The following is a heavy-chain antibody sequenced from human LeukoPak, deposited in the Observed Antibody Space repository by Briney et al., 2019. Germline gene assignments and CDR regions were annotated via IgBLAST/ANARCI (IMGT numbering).Heavy chain of an antibody. Sequence: GASVKVSCKASGYTFTNYGISWVRQAPGQGREWMGWISAYNGNTNYAQKVQGRVTMTTDTSTSTAYMELRSLRSDDTAVYYCARGLWRSAVDTAMVLGGPWGQGTLVTVSS. CDR2: ISAYNGNT. CDR1: GYTFTNYG. CDR3: ARGLWRSAVDTAMVLGGP. V-gene: IGHV1-18*01. J-gene: IGHJ4*02. D-gene: IGHD5-18*01.